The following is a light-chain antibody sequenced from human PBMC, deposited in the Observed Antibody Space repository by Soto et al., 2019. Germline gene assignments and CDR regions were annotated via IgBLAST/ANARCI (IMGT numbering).Light chain of an antibody. CDR2: LNSAGSH. V-gene: IGLV4-69*01. CDR1: SGHSSYA. J-gene: IGLJ2*01. Sequence: QLVLTQSPSASASLGASVKLTCTLSSGHSSYAIAWHQQHPEKGPRYLMTLNSAGSHSKGDGIPDRFSGSSSGAERYLTISSLQSEDEADYYCQTWGTGIQVYGGGTKVTVL. CDR3: QTWGTGIQV.